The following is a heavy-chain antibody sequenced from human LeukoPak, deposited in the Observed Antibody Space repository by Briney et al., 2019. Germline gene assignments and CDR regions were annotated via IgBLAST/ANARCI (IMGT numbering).Heavy chain of an antibody. CDR1: GFTFSSYA. V-gene: IGHV3-23*01. CDR2: ISASGGTT. CDR3: AKGSHDYGDYEKIK. J-gene: IGHJ4*02. Sequence: PGGSLRLSCAASGFTFSSYAMSWVRQAPGGGLEWVSGISASGGTTYYADSVKGRFTISRDNSKNTLYLQMNSLRAEDTAVYYCAKGSHDYGDYEKIKWGQGTLVTVSS. D-gene: IGHD4-17*01.